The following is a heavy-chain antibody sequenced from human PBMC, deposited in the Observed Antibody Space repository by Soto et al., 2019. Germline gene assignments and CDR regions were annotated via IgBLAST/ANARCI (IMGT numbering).Heavy chain of an antibody. V-gene: IGHV3-30*18. CDR2: VSYSGNDK. D-gene: IGHD3-10*01. Sequence: PEGSRRLSCAASGFTFSGSGMHWVRQAPGKGLEWVPGVSYSGNDKKFADSGKGRFTISRDNAKDTLYLQINSLGAEDTAVYYCANDQLYIRGVIYHLLDPWGQGTLVTVSS. CDR1: GFTFSGSG. J-gene: IGHJ5*02. CDR3: ANDQLYIRGVIYHLLDP.